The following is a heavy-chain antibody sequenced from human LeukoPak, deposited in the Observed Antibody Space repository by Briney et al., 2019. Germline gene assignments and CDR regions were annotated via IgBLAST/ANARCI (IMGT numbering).Heavy chain of an antibody. J-gene: IGHJ4*02. V-gene: IGHV3-20*04. CDR2: INWNGGST. D-gene: IGHD1-26*01. CDR1: GFTFSSYG. Sequence: GRSLRLSCAASGFTFSSYGMSWVRQAPGKGLEWVSGINWNGGSTGYADSVKGRFTISRDNAKNSLYLQMNSLRAEDTALYYCASGGIYYGAAFDFWGQGTLVTVSS. CDR3: ASGGIYYGAAFDF.